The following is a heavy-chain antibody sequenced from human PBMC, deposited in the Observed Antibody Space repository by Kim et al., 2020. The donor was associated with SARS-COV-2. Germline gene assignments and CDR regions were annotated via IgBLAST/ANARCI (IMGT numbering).Heavy chain of an antibody. Sequence: SETLSLTCTISGGSISSYYWSWIRQPPGKGLEWIGIIYFSGTTNYNPSLRGRVTMSIDMSKNHFSLNLTSVTAADTAVYYCAIEGPSAAPGVNNWFDPWGQGTLITVSS. J-gene: IGHJ5*02. CDR3: AIEGPSAAPGVNNWFDP. CDR1: GGSISSYY. CDR2: IYFSGTT. D-gene: IGHD6-13*01. V-gene: IGHV4-59*13.